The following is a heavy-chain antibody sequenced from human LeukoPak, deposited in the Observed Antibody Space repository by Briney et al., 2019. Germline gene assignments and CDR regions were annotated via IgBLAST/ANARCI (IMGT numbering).Heavy chain of an antibody. CDR2: INQDGTEK. CDR3: ARTSVNSLWDDAFDI. J-gene: IGHJ3*02. D-gene: IGHD4-17*01. Sequence: GGSLRLSCEASEFIFSKYWMSWVRQAPEKGLEWVARINQDGTEKYSVDSVKGRFTISRDNAKNSLYLQINNVKAEDTAVYYCARTSVNSLWDDAFDIWGQGTMVTVSS. V-gene: IGHV3-7*05. CDR1: EFIFSKYW.